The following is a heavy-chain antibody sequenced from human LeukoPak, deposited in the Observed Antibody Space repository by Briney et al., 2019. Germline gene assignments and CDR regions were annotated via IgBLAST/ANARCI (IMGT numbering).Heavy chain of an antibody. CDR2: INQDGTEK. CDR3: ARTSVNSLWDDAFDI. J-gene: IGHJ3*02. D-gene: IGHD4-17*01. Sequence: GGSLRLSCEASEFIFSKYWMSWVRQAPEKGLEWVARINQDGTEKYSVDSVKGRFTISRDNAKNSLYLQINNVKAEDTAVYYCARTSVNSLWDDAFDIWGQGTMVTVSS. V-gene: IGHV3-7*05. CDR1: EFIFSKYW.